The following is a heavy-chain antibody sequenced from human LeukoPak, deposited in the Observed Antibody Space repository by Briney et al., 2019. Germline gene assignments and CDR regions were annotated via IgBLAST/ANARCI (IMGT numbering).Heavy chain of an antibody. CDR2: IYYSGST. CDR3: ARDSGSGWPYFDY. J-gene: IGHJ4*02. V-gene: IGHV4-39*07. CDR1: GGSISSSSYY. D-gene: IGHD6-19*01. Sequence: TSETLSLTCTVSGGSISSSSYYWGWIRQPPGKGLEWIGSIYYSGSTYYNPSLKSRVTISLDTSKNQFSLKLSSVTAADTAVYYCARDSGSGWPYFDYWGQGTLVTVSS.